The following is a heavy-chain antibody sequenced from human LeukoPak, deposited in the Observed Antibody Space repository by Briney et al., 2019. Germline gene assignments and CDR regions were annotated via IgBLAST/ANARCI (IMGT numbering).Heavy chain of an antibody. J-gene: IGHJ4*02. CDR1: GESFSGYF. D-gene: IGHD6-19*01. CDR2: INHSGNT. V-gene: IGHV4-34*01. Sequence: SETLSLTCAVNGESFSGYFWSWIRLPPGKGLEWIGEINHSGNTNYNPSLKSRVTISIDTSQNHSSLKLSSVTAADTAVYYCAVVVPTPRKYNTGWSIDFWGQETLVTVSS. CDR3: AVVVPTPRKYNTGWSIDF.